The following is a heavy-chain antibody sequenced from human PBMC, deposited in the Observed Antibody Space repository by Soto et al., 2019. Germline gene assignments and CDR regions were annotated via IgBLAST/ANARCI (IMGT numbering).Heavy chain of an antibody. CDR2: IHYRGST. CDR3: ARVRDSFGLDV. V-gene: IGHV4-31*03. J-gene: IGHJ6*02. Sequence: SETLSLTCRLSGGSITGAYYWNWIRQHPGKGLEWIGSIHYRGSTYYNPSLKTRITISLDRSNNQFSLNLSSVTAADTAVYYCARVRDSFGLDVWGQGTTVTVSS. CDR1: GGSITGAYY. D-gene: IGHD2-15*01.